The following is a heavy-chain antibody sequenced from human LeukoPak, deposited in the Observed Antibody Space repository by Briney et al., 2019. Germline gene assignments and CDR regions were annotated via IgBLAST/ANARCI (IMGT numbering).Heavy chain of an antibody. CDR1: GGSISSGGYY. Sequence: PSETLSLTCTVSGGSISSGGYYWSWIRQHPGKGLEWIGYIYYSGSTYYNPSLKSRVTISVDTSKNQFSLKLSSVTAADTAVYYCASSLELLPYYYYGMDVWGQGTRSPSP. D-gene: IGHD1-7*01. J-gene: IGHJ6*02. CDR2: IYYSGST. V-gene: IGHV4-31*03. CDR3: ASSLELLPYYYYGMDV.